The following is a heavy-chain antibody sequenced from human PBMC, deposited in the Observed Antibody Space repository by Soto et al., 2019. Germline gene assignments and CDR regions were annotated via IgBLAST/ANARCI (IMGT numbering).Heavy chain of an antibody. CDR3: TTSIKRLATYYYDSSGYYYSPKYAFDI. J-gene: IGHJ3*02. V-gene: IGHV3-15*07. CDR2: IKSKTDGGTT. D-gene: IGHD3-22*01. Sequence: GGSLRLSCAASGFTFSNAWMNWVRQAPGKGLEWVGRIKSKTDGGTTDYAAPVKGRFTISRDDSKNTLYLQMNSLKTEDTAVYYCTTSIKRLATYYYDSSGYYYSPKYAFDIWGQGTMVTVSS. CDR1: GFTFSNAW.